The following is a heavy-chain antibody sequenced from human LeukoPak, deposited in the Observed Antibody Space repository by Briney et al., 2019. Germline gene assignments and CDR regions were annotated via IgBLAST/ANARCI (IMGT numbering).Heavy chain of an antibody. J-gene: IGHJ4*02. V-gene: IGHV3-23*01. Sequence: GGSLRLPCAASGFTFSSYAMSWVRQAPGKGLEWVSAISGSGGSTYYADSVKGRFTISRDNSKNTLYLQMNSLRAEDTAVYYCAKGRGGYCSGGSCYGYYFDYWGQGTLVTVSS. CDR2: ISGSGGST. D-gene: IGHD2-15*01. CDR3: AKGRGGYCSGGSCYGYYFDY. CDR1: GFTFSSYA.